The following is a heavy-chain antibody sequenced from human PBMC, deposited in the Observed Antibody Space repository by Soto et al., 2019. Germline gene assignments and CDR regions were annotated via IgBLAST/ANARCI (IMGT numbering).Heavy chain of an antibody. CDR2: INYSGST. D-gene: IGHD3-10*01. CDR1: GGSINSRSYY. CDR3: ARHPPDYHLDY. Sequence: QLQLQESGPGLVKPSETLSLTCTVSGGSINSRSYYWGWIRQPPGKGLEWIASINYSGSTYYNPSLKSRVTISVDTSKNQFSLKLSSVTAADTAVYYCARHPPDYHLDYWGQGTLVTVSS. J-gene: IGHJ4*02. V-gene: IGHV4-39*01.